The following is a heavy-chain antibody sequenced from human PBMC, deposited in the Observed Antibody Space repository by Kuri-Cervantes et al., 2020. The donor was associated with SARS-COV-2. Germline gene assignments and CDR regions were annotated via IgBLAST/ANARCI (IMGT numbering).Heavy chain of an antibody. CDR3: ARDRGDAFDI. V-gene: IGHV3-7*01. CDR2: IKQDGSEK. CDR1: GFTFDNFA. Sequence: GGSLRLSCAASGFTFDNFAMHWVRQAPGKGLEWVANIKQDGSEKYYVDSVKGRFTISRDNAKNSLYLQMNSLRAEDTAVYYCARDRGDAFDIWGQGTMVTVSS. J-gene: IGHJ3*02.